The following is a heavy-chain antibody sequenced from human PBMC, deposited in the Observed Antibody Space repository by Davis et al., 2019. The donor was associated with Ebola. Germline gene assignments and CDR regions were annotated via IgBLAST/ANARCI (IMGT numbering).Heavy chain of an antibody. D-gene: IGHD2-21*02. J-gene: IGHJ4*02. CDR2: ISGSGNGDGP. Sequence: GESLKISCAASGFSFSNCAMSWVRQVPGKGLEWVSGISGSGNGDGPYYADSVKGRFTISRDNSKNTVSLQMDSLKVEDTAVYYCARDRQWVGTHWGQGALVTVSS. CDR1: GFSFSNCA. CDR3: ARDRQWVGTH. V-gene: IGHV3-23*01.